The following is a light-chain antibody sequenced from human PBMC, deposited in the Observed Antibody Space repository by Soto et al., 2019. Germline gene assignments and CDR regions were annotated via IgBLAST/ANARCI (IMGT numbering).Light chain of an antibody. J-gene: IGKJ1*01. CDR1: QSVSSN. V-gene: IGKV3-15*01. CDR2: GES. CDR3: QQYNNWPSWT. Sequence: EIVMTQSPATLSVSPGERATLSCRASQSVSSNLAWYQQNPGQAPGLLTSGESTRATGIAARFSRSGSGTGSTLTINSLQSEGFAVYYCQQYNNWPSWTFGQGTKVDIK.